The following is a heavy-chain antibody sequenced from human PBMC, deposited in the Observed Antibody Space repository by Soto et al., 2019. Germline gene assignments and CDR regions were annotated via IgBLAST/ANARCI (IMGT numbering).Heavy chain of an antibody. CDR1: GGSFSGYY. CDR3: ARGPLDMITFGGVIATV. D-gene: IGHD3-16*02. Sequence: QVQLQQWGAGLLKPSETLSLTCAVYGGSFSGYYWSWIRQPPGKGLEWMGEINHSGSTNYNPSRKSRVTRSVDKSKNQFPLKLSSVTAADTAVYYCARGPLDMITFGGVIATVWGQGTLVTVSS. V-gene: IGHV4-34*01. J-gene: IGHJ4*02. CDR2: INHSGST.